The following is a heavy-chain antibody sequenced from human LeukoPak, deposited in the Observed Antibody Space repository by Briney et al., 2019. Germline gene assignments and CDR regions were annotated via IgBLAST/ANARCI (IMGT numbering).Heavy chain of an antibody. CDR3: ASRRDCPESTSCSDY. CDR2: IIPILGIA. J-gene: IGHJ4*02. CDR1: GGTFSSYA. V-gene: IGHV1-69*04. Sequence: ASVKVSCKASGGTFSSYAISWVRQAPGQGLEWMGRIIPILGIANYAQKFQGRVTITADKSTSTAYMELSSVTAADTAVYYCASRRDCPESTSCSDYWGQGTLVTVSS. D-gene: IGHD2-2*01.